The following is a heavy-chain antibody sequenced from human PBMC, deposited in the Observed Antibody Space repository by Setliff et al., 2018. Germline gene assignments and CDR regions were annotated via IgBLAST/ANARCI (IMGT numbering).Heavy chain of an antibody. CDR2: MNPNSGNT. CDR1: GYTFTSYD. V-gene: IGHV1-8*02. D-gene: IGHD6-13*01. J-gene: IGHJ3*02. CDR3: ARSHHSSSWYGAFSRVDAFDI. Sequence: VASVKVSCKASGYTFTSYDINWVRQATGQGLEWMGWMNPNSGNTGYAQKFQGRVTMTRNTSISTAYMELSSLRSEDTAVYYCARSHHSSSWYGAFSRVDAFDIWGQGTMVTVSS.